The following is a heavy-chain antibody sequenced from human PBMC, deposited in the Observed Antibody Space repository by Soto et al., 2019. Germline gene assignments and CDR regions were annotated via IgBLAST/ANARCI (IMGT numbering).Heavy chain of an antibody. J-gene: IGHJ4*02. V-gene: IGHV1-69*06. CDR1: GGTFSSYA. CDR2: IIPIFGTA. D-gene: IGHD3-22*01. CDR3: ASPRNYYDSSGPQYYFGY. Sequence: SVKVSCKASGGTFSSYAISWVRQAPGQGLEWMGGIIPIFGTANYAQKFQGRVTITADKSTSTAYMELSSLRSEDTAVYYCASPRNYYDSSGPQYYFGYWGQGTLVTVSS.